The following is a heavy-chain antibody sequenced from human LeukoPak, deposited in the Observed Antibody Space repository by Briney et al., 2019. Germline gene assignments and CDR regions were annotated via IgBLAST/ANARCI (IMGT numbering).Heavy chain of an antibody. CDR2: IYYSGST. CDR3: ARDGTAPGLYFDL. Sequence: SETLSLTCTVSGGSISSSSYYWGWIRQPPGKGLEWIGSIYYSGSTYYNPSLKSRVTISVDTSKNQFSLKLSSVTAADTAVYYCARDGTAPGLYFDLWGQGTLVTVSS. D-gene: IGHD1/OR15-1a*01. V-gene: IGHV4-39*02. CDR1: GGSISSSSYY. J-gene: IGHJ4*01.